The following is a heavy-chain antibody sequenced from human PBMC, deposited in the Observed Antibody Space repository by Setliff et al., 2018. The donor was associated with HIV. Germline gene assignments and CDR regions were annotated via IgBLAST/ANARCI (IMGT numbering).Heavy chain of an antibody. D-gene: IGHD3-16*01. V-gene: IGHV5-51*01. CDR1: GYSFTNYW. CDR3: ARSHYVWGTYPDELDY. J-gene: IGHJ4*02. CDR2: IYPGDSDT. Sequence: PGESLKISCKGSGYSFTNYWIAWLRQMPGKGLEWMGIIYPGDSDTRYSPSFQGQVTISADKSINTAYLQWSSLKASDTAMYYCARSHYVWGTYPDELDYWGQGTLVTVSS.